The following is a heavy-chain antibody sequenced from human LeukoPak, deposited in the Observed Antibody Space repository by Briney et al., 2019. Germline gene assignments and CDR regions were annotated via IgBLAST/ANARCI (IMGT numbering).Heavy chain of an antibody. V-gene: IGHV1-2*02. CDR2: INPNSGGT. CDR1: GYTFTGYY. Sequence: ASVKVSCKASGYTFTGYYMHWVRQAPGQGLEWMGWINPNSGGTNYAQKFQGRVTMTRDTSISTDYMELSRLRSDDTAVYYCARAFDWSINWFDPWGPGTLVTVSS. D-gene: IGHD3-9*01. CDR3: ARAFDWSINWFDP. J-gene: IGHJ5*01.